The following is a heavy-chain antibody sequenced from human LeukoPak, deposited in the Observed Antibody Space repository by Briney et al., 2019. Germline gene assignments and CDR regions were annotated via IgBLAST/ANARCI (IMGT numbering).Heavy chain of an antibody. Sequence: SETLSLTCTVSGGSISSSSYYWGWIRQPPGKGLGWIGSIYYSGSTYYNPSLKSRVTISVDTSKNQFSLKLSSVTAADTAVYYCATETGFLEWLLFSDRSYYFDYWGQGTLVTVSS. V-gene: IGHV4-39*07. CDR1: GGSISSSSYY. CDR2: IYYSGST. CDR3: ATETGFLEWLLFSDRSYYFDY. D-gene: IGHD3-3*01. J-gene: IGHJ4*02.